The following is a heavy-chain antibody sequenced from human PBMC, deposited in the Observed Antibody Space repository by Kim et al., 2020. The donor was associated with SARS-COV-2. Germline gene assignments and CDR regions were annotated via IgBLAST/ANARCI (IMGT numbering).Heavy chain of an antibody. Sequence: GGSLRLSCAASGFTFIGYWMHWVRQAPGRGLVWVARINFDGSDIDYADSVKGRFTISRDNAKSTVYLHMNSLRAEDTAAYYCIRRLQNAAVRGQADDGFDIWGQGTTVTVSS. V-gene: IGHV3-74*01. CDR2: INFDGSDI. J-gene: IGHJ3*02. CDR3: IRRLQNAAVRGQADDGFDI. CDR1: GFTFIGYW. D-gene: IGHD3-3*02.